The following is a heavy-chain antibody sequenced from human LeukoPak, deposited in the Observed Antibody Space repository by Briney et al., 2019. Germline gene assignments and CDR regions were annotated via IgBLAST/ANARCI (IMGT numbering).Heavy chain of an antibody. CDR2: ISPYNGNT. D-gene: IGHD3-16*01. V-gene: IGHV1-18*01. CDR3: ARGDGGGVY. CDR1: GYTFTNYG. J-gene: IGHJ4*02. Sequence: ASVKASCKASGYTFTNYGIGWVRQAPGQGLEWMGWISPYNGNTDYAQKLQGRVTMTTDTSTTTAYMELRSLRSDDTAVYYCARGDGGGVYWGQGTLVTVSS.